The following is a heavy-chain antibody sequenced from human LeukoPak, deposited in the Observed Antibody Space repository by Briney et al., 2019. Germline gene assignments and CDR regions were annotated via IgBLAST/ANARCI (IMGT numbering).Heavy chain of an antibody. D-gene: IGHD2-15*01. CDR2: INPSGGST. CDR1: GYTFTFYY. V-gene: IGHV1-46*01. Sequence: GASVKVSCKASGYTFTFYYICWVRQAPGQGLEWMGIINPSGGSTAYAQKFQGRVAMTSDMSTKTLYMELSSLRSEDTAVYFCAREGYCSGSICYSFDYWGQGTLVTVSS. CDR3: AREGYCSGSICYSFDY. J-gene: IGHJ4*02.